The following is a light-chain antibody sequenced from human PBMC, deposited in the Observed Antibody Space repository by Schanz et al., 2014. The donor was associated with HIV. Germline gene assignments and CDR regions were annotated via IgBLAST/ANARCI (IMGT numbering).Light chain of an antibody. V-gene: IGKV3-20*01. CDR2: GAS. CDR3: QQYATSPWT. Sequence: EIVLTQSPGTLCLSPGERATLSCRASQSVRSSYLAWYQQRPGQAPRLLIYGASSRPTDIPDRFTGSGSGTDFTLTISRLEPEDFAVYYCQQYATSPWTFGQGTKVEIK. CDR1: QSVRSSY. J-gene: IGKJ1*01.